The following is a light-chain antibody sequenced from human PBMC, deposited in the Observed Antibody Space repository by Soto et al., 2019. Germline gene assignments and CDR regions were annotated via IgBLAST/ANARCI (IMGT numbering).Light chain of an antibody. J-gene: IGKJ1*01. CDR3: QQYNSYTWT. Sequence: EIVMTQSPATLSVSPGERATLSCRASQSVGINLAWFQQKPGQAPRLLIYGASTRATGIPARFSGSGSGTEFTLTISSLQPDDFATYYCQQYNSYTWTFGQGTKVEIK. V-gene: IGKV3-15*01. CDR2: GAS. CDR1: QSVGIN.